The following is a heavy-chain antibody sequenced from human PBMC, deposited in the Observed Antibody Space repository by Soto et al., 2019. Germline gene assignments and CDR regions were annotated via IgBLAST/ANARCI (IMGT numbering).Heavy chain of an antibody. CDR2: ISSSGDTI. CDR1: GFTFTNYE. D-gene: IGHD3-10*01. Sequence: GGSLRLSCAASGFTFTNYEMNWVRQAPGKGLEWISYISSSGDTIKYADSVRGRFSISRDDAKNSLYLQMNNLRSEDTAVYYCARGETYYYRGASYPGHWDQGTLVTASS. V-gene: IGHV3-48*03. J-gene: IGHJ4*02. CDR3: ARGETYYYRGASYPGH.